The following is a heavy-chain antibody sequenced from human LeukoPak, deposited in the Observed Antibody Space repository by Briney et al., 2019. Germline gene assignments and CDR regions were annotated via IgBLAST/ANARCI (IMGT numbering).Heavy chain of an antibody. CDR1: GFTLSSYG. CDR2: IRYDGSNK. D-gene: IGHD6-13*01. J-gene: IGHJ4*02. V-gene: IGHV3-30*02. CDR3: ARLPLVSSSWYYFDY. Sequence: GGSLRLSCAASGFTLSSYGMHWVRQAPGKGLEWVAFIRYDGSNKYYADSVKGRFTISRDNSKNTLYLQMNSLRAEDTAVYYCARLPLVSSSWYYFDYWGQGTLVTVSS.